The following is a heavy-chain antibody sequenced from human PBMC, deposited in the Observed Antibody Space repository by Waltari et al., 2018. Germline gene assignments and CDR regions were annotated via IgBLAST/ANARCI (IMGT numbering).Heavy chain of an antibody. D-gene: IGHD3-10*01. V-gene: IGHV3-23*01. Sequence: EVQLLESGGGLIQPGGSLRLSCAASGFTFSNSAMTWVRQAPGQGLEWVSAISGSGGSTYNADSVKGRFTISRDNARNTLYVQMNSLRADDTAVYYCARGSYGSGHYYQPPYYFDYWGQGTLVTVS. CDR1: GFTFSNSA. CDR2: ISGSGGST. CDR3: ARGSYGSGHYYQPPYYFDY. J-gene: IGHJ4*02.